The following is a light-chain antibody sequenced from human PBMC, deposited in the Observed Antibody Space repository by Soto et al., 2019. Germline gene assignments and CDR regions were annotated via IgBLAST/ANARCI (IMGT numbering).Light chain of an antibody. CDR2: GAS. CDR3: QQYNNWPWGT. Sequence: EIVMTQSPATLSVSPGERATLSCRASQSVSSNLAWYQQKPGQAPRLLIYGASTRDTAIPARFSGSGSGTEFTLTISSLQYEDFAVYYCQQYNNWPWGTFGQGNKVEIQ. J-gene: IGKJ1*01. CDR1: QSVSSN. V-gene: IGKV3-15*01.